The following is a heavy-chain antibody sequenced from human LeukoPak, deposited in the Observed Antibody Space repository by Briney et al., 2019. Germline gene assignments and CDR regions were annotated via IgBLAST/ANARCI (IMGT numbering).Heavy chain of an antibody. J-gene: IGHJ4*02. CDR2: INPSGGST. V-gene: IGHV1-46*01. CDR3: ARGGSSGWY. Sequence: GASVKVSCKASGYTFTSSGISWVRQAPGQGLEWMGIINPSGGSTSYAQKFQGRVTMTRDMSTSTVYMELSSLRSEDTAVYYCARGGSSGWYWGQGTLVTVSS. D-gene: IGHD6-19*01. CDR1: GYTFTSSG.